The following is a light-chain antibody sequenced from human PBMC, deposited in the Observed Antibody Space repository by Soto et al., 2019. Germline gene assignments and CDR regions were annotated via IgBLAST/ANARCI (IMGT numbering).Light chain of an antibody. CDR1: RSNIGAGYD. Sequence: QLVLTQPPSLSRAPGQRVTISCTGSRSNIGAGYDVHWYQHLPGTAPKVLIFDNSNRPSGVPDRFSGSKSGTSASLAITGLQAEDEAVYYCHSYDVSLRGPAFGGGTKLTVL. CDR2: DNS. J-gene: IGLJ2*01. V-gene: IGLV1-40*01. CDR3: HSYDVSLRGPA.